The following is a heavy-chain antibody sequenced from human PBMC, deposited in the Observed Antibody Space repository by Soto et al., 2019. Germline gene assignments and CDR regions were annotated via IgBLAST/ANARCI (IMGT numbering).Heavy chain of an antibody. CDR2: IYYSGST. D-gene: IGHD2-15*01. Sequence: SETLSLTCTVSGGSISSSSYYWGWIRQPPGKGLEWIGSIYYSGSTYYNPSLKSRVTISADTSKNQFSLKLSSVTATDTAVYYCARHPKIRYCSGGNCYLCDYWGQGTLVTVSS. CDR1: GGSISSSSYY. V-gene: IGHV4-39*01. CDR3: ARHPKIRYCSGGNCYLCDY. J-gene: IGHJ4*02.